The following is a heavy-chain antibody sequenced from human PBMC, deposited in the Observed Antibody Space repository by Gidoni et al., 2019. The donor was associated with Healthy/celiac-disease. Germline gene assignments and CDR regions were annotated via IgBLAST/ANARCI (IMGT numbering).Heavy chain of an antibody. V-gene: IGHV1-69*01. Sequence: QVQLVQSGAEVKKPGSSVKVSCKASGGPFSSYAISWVRQAPGQGLEWMGGIIPIFGTANYAQKFQGRVTITADESTSTAYMELSSLRSEDTAVYYCARLAYYYDSSGYYFGAFDIWGQGTMVTVSS. D-gene: IGHD3-22*01. J-gene: IGHJ3*02. CDR2: IIPIFGTA. CDR3: ARLAYYYDSSGYYFGAFDI. CDR1: GGPFSSYA.